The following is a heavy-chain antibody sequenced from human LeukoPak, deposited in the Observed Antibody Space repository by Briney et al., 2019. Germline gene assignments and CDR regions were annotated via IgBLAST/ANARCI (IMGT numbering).Heavy chain of an antibody. V-gene: IGHV1-8*03. J-gene: IGHJ6*03. CDR2: KNPDSGHT. Sequence: ASVKVSCKASGYTFTSYDINWVRQATGQGLEWMGWKNPDSGHTGYAQKFQGRVTITRDTSISTVYMELSSLRSEDTAVYYCARGRKSGGYFYYMDVWGKGTTVTVSS. D-gene: IGHD1-14*01. CDR1: GYTFTSYD. CDR3: ARGRKSGGYFYYMDV.